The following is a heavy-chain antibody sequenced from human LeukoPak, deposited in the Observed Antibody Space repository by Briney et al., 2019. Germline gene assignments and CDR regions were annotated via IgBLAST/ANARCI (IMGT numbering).Heavy chain of an antibody. D-gene: IGHD5-24*01. CDR2: ISWNSGSI. CDR1: GFTFDDYA. V-gene: IGHV3-9*01. CDR3: AKWLRVATTYFDY. J-gene: IGHJ4*02. Sequence: GGSLRLSCAASGFTFDDYAMHWVRQAPGKGLEWVSGISWNSGSIGYADSVKGRFTISRDNAKNSLYLQMNSLRAEDTAEYYCAKWLRVATTYFDYWGQGVLVTVSS.